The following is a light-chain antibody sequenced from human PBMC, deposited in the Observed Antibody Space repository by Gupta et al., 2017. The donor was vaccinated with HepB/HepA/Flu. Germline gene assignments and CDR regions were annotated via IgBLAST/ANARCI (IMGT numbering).Light chain of an antibody. CDR3: QAWDSSNEV. J-gene: IGLJ2*01. CDR1: TLGDKY. V-gene: IGLV3-1*01. Sequence: SYALTQPPSVTVSPGQTASITCSGDTLGDKYACWYQQKPGQYPVLVIYKDSKRPSGIPERFSGSNSGNTATLTIRGTQARDEDDYYCQAWDSSNEVFGGGTKLTVL. CDR2: KDS.